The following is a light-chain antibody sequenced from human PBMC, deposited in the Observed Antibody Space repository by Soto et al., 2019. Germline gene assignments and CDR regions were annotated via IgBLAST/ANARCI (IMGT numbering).Light chain of an antibody. V-gene: IGLV4-69*01. CDR3: QTWVTGPPWV. CDR2: LNSDGSH. J-gene: IGLJ3*02. CDR1: SGHSTYA. Sequence: QSVLTQSPSASASLGASVKLTCTLSSGHSTYAIAWHQQQPEKGPRYLMKLNSDGSHSKGDGIPDRFSGSSSGAERYLSISSLQSEDEAEYSWQTWVTGPPWVFGGGTKLTV.